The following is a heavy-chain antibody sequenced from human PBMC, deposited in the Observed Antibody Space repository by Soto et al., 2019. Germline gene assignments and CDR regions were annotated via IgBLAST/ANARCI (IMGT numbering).Heavy chain of an antibody. CDR3: ARLQIYSRSWFDY. J-gene: IGHJ4*02. Sequence: QVQLVQSGAEVKKPGASVKVSCKASGYTFTSYGISWVRQAPGQGLEWMGWISAYNGNTNYAQKLQGRVTMTTDTSTSTAYRERRSLRSDDTAVYYWARLQIYSRSWFDYWGQGPLVTVSS. CDR2: ISAYNGNT. V-gene: IGHV1-18*01. D-gene: IGHD6-13*01. CDR1: GYTFTSYG.